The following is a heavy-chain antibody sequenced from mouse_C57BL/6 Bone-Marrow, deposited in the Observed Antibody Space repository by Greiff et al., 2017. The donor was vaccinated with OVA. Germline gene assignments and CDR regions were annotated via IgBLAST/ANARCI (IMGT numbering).Heavy chain of an antibody. J-gene: IGHJ3*01. CDR3: ARWGYGSSYLSWFAY. V-gene: IGHV1-50*01. CDR1: GYTFTSYW. D-gene: IGHD1-1*01. Sequence: QVQLQQPGAELVKPGASVKLSCKASGYTFTSYWMQWVKQRPGQGLEWIGEIDPSDSYTNSNQKFKGKATLTVDTSSSTAYMQLSSLTSEDSAVYYCARWGYGSSYLSWFAYWGQGTLVTVSA. CDR2: IDPSDSYT.